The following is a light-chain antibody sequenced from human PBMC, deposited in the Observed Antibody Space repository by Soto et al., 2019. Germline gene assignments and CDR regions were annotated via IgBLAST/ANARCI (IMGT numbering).Light chain of an antibody. CDR2: AAS. Sequence: DLQMTQSPSSLSASVGDRVTITCRASQGIGNDLGWYQQKPGKAPKRLIYAASSLQSGVPSRFSGSGSGTEFTLTISSLQPEDFATYYCLQHNRYPLTFGPGTKVDIK. V-gene: IGKV1-17*01. J-gene: IGKJ3*01. CDR1: QGIGND. CDR3: LQHNRYPLT.